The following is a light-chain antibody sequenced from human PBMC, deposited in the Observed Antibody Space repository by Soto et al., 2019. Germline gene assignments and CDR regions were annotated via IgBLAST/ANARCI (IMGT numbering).Light chain of an antibody. V-gene: IGLV1-40*01. J-gene: IGLJ2*01. CDR2: GNS. Sequence: QSVLTQPPSVSGAPGQSVTISCTGRSSNIGAGYDVHWYQQLPGTATKLLIYGNSNRPSGVPDRFSGSKSGTSASLAITGLQAEDEADYYCQSYDSSLSGSVFGGGTKLTVL. CDR1: SSNIGAGYD. CDR3: QSYDSSLSGSV.